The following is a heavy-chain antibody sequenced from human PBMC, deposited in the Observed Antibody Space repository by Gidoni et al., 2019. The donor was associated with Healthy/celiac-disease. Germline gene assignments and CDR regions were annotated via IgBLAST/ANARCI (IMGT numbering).Heavy chain of an antibody. D-gene: IGHD3-3*01. CDR2: ISGSGGST. CDR3: AKIHGGYYDFWYDETLDY. J-gene: IGHJ4*02. CDR1: GFTFRSYA. V-gene: IGHV3-23*01. Sequence: EVQLLESGGGLVQPGGSLRLSCAASGFTFRSYAMSWVRQAPGKGLEWVSAISGSGGSTYYADSVKGRFTISRDNSKNTLYLQMNSLRAEDTAVYYCAKIHGGYYDFWYDETLDYWGQGTLVTVSS.